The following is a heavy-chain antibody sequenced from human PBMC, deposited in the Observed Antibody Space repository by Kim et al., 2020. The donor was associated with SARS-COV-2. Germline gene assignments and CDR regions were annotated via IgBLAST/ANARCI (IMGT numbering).Heavy chain of an antibody. J-gene: IGHJ3*02. D-gene: IGHD3-3*01. Sequence: SETLSLTCTVSGYSISSGYYWGWSRQPPGRGLEWIGSIYHSGSTYYNPSLKSRVTISVDTSKNQFSLKLSSVTAADTAVYYCARDPYNYDFWSGYYNNAFDIWGQGTMVTVSS. CDR3: ARDPYNYDFWSGYYNNAFDI. CDR1: GYSISSGYY. V-gene: IGHV4-38-2*02. CDR2: IYHSGST.